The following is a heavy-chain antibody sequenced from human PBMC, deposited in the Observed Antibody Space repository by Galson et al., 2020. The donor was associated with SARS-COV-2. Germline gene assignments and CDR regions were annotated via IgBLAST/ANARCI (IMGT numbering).Heavy chain of an antibody. V-gene: IGHV3-73*01. J-gene: IGHJ4*02. Sequence: GGSLRLSCTTSGFTFRGSAMHWLRQAPGKGPEWVARIRTKANGYATTYAVAVSGRFTISRDDSKNTAFLQMNSLKAEDTAVYYCARLWFNATSTADFCGQGTLVTVSS. CDR3: ARLWFNATSTADF. D-gene: IGHD2-21*01. CDR1: GFTFRGSA. CDR2: IRTKANGYAT.